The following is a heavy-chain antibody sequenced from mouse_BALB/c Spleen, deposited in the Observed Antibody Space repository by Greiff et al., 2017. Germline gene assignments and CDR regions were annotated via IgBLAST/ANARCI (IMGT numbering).Heavy chain of an antibody. D-gene: IGHD1-1*02. CDR2: ISYDGSN. CDR1: GYSITSGYY. V-gene: IGHV3-6*02. Sequence: EVKLQESGPGLVKPSQSLSLTCSVTGYSITSGYYWNWIRQFPGNKLEWMGYISYDGSNNYNPSLKNRISITRDTSKNQFFLKLNSVTTEDTATYYCARDNYGYAMDYWGQGTSVTVSS. J-gene: IGHJ4*01. CDR3: ARDNYGYAMDY.